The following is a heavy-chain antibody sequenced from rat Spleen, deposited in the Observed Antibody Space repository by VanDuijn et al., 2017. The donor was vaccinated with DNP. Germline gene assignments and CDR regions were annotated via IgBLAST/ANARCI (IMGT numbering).Heavy chain of an antibody. CDR2: IKSDGSRT. CDR1: GFTFSYYW. V-gene: IGHV5-58*01. J-gene: IGHJ4*01. Sequence: EVQLVEAGGGLVQPGRSLTLSCEASGFTFSYYWMFWIRQAPGRGLEWIASIKSDGSRTYYADSVKGRFTISRDNAENTVYLQMHSLRSEDTATYYCTKDKTFVAMDAWGQGTSVTVSS. CDR3: TKDKTFVAMDA.